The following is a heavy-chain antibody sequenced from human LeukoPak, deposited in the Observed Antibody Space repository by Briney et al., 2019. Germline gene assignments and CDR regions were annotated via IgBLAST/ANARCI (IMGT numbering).Heavy chain of an antibody. CDR1: GFTFSSYT. CDR3: AKGSCTGGNCRKDLEY. V-gene: IGHV3-23*01. CDR2: ISGSGGTT. D-gene: IGHD2-15*01. Sequence: AGGSLRLSCAASGFTFSSYTMSWVRQAPGKGLEWVSAISGSGGTTFYADSVKGRFTISRDNANNTVYLRVNSLRAEDTALYYCAKGSCTGGNCRKDLEYWGQGTLVTVSS. J-gene: IGHJ4*02.